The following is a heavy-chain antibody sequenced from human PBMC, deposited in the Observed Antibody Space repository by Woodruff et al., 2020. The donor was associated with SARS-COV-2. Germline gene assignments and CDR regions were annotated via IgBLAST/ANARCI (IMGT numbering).Heavy chain of an antibody. CDR3: AKDRGITFGGVIVLSPYYYMDV. D-gene: IGHD3-16*02. J-gene: IGHJ6*03. Sequence: LEWVAVLTYDGSNKYYADSVKGRFTISRDNSKNTLYLQMNSLRAEDTAVYYCAKDRGITFGGVIVLSPYYYMDV. CDR2: LTYDGSNK. V-gene: IGHV3-30*18.